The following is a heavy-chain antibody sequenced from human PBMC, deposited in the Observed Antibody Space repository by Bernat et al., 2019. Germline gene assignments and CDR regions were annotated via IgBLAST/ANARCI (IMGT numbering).Heavy chain of an antibody. CDR2: ISSSSSYT. Sequence: VQLVESGGALVKPGGSLRLSCATSGFIFSNFWLSWVRQVPGKGLDWVSYISSSSSYTNYADSVKGRFTISRDNAKNSLYLQMNSLRAEDTAVYYCARGTSTSAPYMDVWGKGTTVTVSS. CDR1: GFIFSNFW. V-gene: IGHV3-11*05. J-gene: IGHJ6*03. CDR3: ARGTSTSAPYMDV.